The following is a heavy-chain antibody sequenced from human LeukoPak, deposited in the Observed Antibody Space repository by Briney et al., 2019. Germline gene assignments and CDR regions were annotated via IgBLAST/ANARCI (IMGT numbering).Heavy chain of an antibody. J-gene: IGHJ4*02. CDR2: IYYSGST. Sequence: SETLSLTCTVSGGSISSYYWSWIRQPPGKGLEWIGYIYYSGSTNYNPSLKSRVTISVDTSKNQFSLRLSSVTAADTAVYYCARVRFDSSGWYGGWDYRGQGTLVTVSS. D-gene: IGHD6-19*01. V-gene: IGHV4-59*01. CDR3: ARVRFDSSGWYGGWDY. CDR1: GGSISSYY.